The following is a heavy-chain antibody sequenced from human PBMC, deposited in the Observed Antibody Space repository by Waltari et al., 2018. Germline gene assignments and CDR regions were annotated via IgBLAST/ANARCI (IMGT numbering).Heavy chain of an antibody. CDR1: GFTFSSYW. J-gene: IGHJ4*02. CDR2: RKQDGSEK. CDR3: ARDGGDYYFDY. V-gene: IGHV3-7*01. Sequence: EVQLVESGGGLVQPGGSLRLSCAASGFTFSSYWMSWVRQAPGKGLEWVANRKQDGSEKYYVDSVKGRFTISRDNAKNSLYLQMNSLRAEDTAVYYCARDGGDYYFDYWGQGTLVTVSS. D-gene: IGHD2-21*02.